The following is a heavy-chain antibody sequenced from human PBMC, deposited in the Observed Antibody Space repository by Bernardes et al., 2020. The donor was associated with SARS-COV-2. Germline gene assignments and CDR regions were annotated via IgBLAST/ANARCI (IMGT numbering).Heavy chain of an antibody. V-gene: IGHV4-34*01. CDR2: INHSGST. D-gene: IGHD4-17*01. Sequence: SETLSLSCAVYGGSFSGYYWSWIRQPSGQGLEWIGEINHSGSTNYNPSLKSRVTISVDPSKNQFSLKLKSVTAADTAVYYCAGSWDYGYYYSWGQGTRVTVSS. J-gene: IGHJ5*02. CDR3: AGSWDYGYYYS. CDR1: GGSFSGYY.